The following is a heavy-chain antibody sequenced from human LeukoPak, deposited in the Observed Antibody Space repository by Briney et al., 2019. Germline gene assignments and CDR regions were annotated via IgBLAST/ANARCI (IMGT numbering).Heavy chain of an antibody. V-gene: IGHV1-2*02. CDR2: MNPNSGGT. CDR1: GYTFTSYD. CDR3: ARVRYCSSTSCRLDAFDI. Sequence: ASVKVSCKASGYTFTSYDINWVRQATGQGLEWMGWMNPNSGGTNYAQKFQGRVTMTRDTSISTAYMELSRLRSDDTAVYYCARVRYCSSTSCRLDAFDIWGQGAMVTVSS. D-gene: IGHD2-2*01. J-gene: IGHJ3*02.